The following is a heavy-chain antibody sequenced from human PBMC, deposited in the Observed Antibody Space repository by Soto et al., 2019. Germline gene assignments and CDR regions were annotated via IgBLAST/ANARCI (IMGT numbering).Heavy chain of an antibody. CDR2: IIPIFVTA. CDR3: ARDPQNWNSGGFHAFDI. Sequence: QVQLVQSGAEMKKPGSSVKVSCKASGGTFSSYAISWVRQAPGQGLEWMGGIIPIFVTANYAQKFQGRVTITADKSTSTPYMELSSLRSEDTAVYYCARDPQNWNSGGFHAFDIWCQGTMLTVSS. D-gene: IGHD1-7*01. CDR1: GGTFSSYA. V-gene: IGHV1-69*06. J-gene: IGHJ3*02.